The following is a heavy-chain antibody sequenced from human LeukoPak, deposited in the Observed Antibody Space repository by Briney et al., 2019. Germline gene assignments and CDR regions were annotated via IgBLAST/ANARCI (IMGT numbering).Heavy chain of an antibody. CDR2: IIPIFGTA. CDR1: GGTFSSYA. D-gene: IGHD5-18*01. V-gene: IGHV1-69*05. J-gene: IGHJ5*02. CDR3: ARDLPENTAFNWFDP. Sequence: GSSVKVSCKASGGTFSSYAISWVRQAPGQGLEWMGRIIPIFGTANYAQKFQGRVTITTDESTSTAYMELSSPRSEDTAVYYCARDLPENTAFNWFDPWGQGTLVTVSS.